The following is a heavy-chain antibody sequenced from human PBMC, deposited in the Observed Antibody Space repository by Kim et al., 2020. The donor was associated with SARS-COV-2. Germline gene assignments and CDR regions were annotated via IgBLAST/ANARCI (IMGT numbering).Heavy chain of an antibody. V-gene: IGHV4-31*03. J-gene: IGHJ4*02. CDR3: ARALWDQQLVIYYFDY. CDR2: IYYSGST. D-gene: IGHD6-13*01. Sequence: SETLSLTCTVSGGSISSGGYYWSWIRQHPGKGLEWIGYIYYSGSTYYNPSLKSRVTISVDTSKNQFSLKLSSVTAADTAVYYCARALWDQQLVIYYFDYWGQGTLVTVSS. CDR1: GGSISSGGYY.